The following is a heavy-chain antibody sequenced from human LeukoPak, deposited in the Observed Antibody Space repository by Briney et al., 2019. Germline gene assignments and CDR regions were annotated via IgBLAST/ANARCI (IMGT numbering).Heavy chain of an antibody. D-gene: IGHD3-10*01. Sequence: SVKVSCKASGYTFTSYGISWVRQAPGQGLEWMGGIIPIFGTANYAQKFQGRVTITADESTSTAYMELSSLRSEDTAVYYCARFREIDYYYYYGMDVWGQGTTVTVSS. J-gene: IGHJ6*02. CDR2: IIPIFGTA. V-gene: IGHV1-69*13. CDR3: ARFREIDYYYYYGMDV. CDR1: GYTFTSYG.